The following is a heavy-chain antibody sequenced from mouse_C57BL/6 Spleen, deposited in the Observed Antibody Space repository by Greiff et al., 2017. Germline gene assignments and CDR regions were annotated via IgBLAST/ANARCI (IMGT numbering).Heavy chain of an antibody. CDR3: ARRGNDCYYGWYFDV. J-gene: IGHJ1*03. CDR2: IYPGDGDT. CDR1: GYAFSSYW. V-gene: IGHV1-80*01. Sequence: VQLQQSGAELVKPGASVKISCKASGYAFSSYWMNWVKQRPGKGLEWIGQIYPGDGDTNYNGKFKGKATLTADKSSSTAYMQLSSLTSEDSAVYFCARRGNDCYYGWYFDVWGTGTTVTVSS. D-gene: IGHD2-3*01.